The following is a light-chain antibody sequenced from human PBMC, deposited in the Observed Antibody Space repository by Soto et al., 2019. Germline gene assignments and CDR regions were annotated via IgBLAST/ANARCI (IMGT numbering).Light chain of an antibody. CDR3: QQYDIYSRT. J-gene: IGKJ1*01. Sequence: DIQMTQSPSTLSASVGDRVTITCRASQSISTWLAWYQHKPGKAPKLLIYQASSLEGGVPSRFSGSGSGTEFTLTISSLQPDDFATYYCQQYDIYSRTFGQGNKVDTK. V-gene: IGKV1-5*03. CDR1: QSISTW. CDR2: QAS.